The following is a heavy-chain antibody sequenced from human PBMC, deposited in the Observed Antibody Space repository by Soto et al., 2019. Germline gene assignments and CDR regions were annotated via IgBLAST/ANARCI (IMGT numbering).Heavy chain of an antibody. Sequence: GGSLRLSCAASGFSFTTYVMHWFRQAPGKGLEWVAVISHDGSYKYYGDAVKGRFTISRDTSKNAVYLEMNSLRPEDTAVYYCAKGLLAIVGTTLPRDAFNIWGQGTMVTVSS. J-gene: IGHJ3*02. V-gene: IGHV3-30*18. CDR1: GFSFTTYV. CDR2: ISHDGSYK. D-gene: IGHD1-26*01. CDR3: AKGLLAIVGTTLPRDAFNI.